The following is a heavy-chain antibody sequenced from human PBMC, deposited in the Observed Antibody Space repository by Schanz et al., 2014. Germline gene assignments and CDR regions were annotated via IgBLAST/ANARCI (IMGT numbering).Heavy chain of an antibody. J-gene: IGHJ3*02. Sequence: QVQLVESGGGVVQPGRSLRLSCAASGFTFSSYAVHWVRQAPDKGLVWVAVTSSDGSLKYYADSVKGRFTISRDNSRETVYLQMNTLRGEDTAVYYCARGGRGGYPGRAFDIGVQGTMVTASS. CDR2: TSSDGSLK. V-gene: IGHV3-30*04. CDR3: ARGGRGGYPGRAFDI. D-gene: IGHD5-12*01. CDR1: GFTFSSYA.